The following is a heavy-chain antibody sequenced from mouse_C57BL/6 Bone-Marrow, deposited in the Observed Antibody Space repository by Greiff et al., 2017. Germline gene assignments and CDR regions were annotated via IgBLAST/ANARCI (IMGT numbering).Heavy chain of an antibody. Sequence: VQLQQPGAELVKPGASVKLSCKASGYTFTSYWMQWVKQRPGKGLEWIGEFDPSDSYTNYNQKFKGKATLTVDTSSSTAYMQLISLTSEDSAVYYCARDDYYASDYWGQGTSGTVSS. CDR2: FDPSDSYT. V-gene: IGHV1-50*01. CDR3: ARDDYYASDY. J-gene: IGHJ4*01. CDR1: GYTFTSYW.